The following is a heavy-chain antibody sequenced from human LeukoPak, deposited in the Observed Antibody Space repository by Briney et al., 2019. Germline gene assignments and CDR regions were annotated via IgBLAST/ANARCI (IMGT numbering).Heavy chain of an antibody. Sequence: GESLKISCKGSGYSFTNYWIAWVRQMPGKGLEWMGIIYPADSDTRYSPSFQGQVTFSADKSISTAYLRWSSLKASDTAMYYCARLLDSGSYRFDYWGQGALVTVSS. CDR3: ARLLDSGSYRFDY. D-gene: IGHD1-26*01. CDR1: GYSFTNYW. J-gene: IGHJ4*02. V-gene: IGHV5-51*01. CDR2: IYPADSDT.